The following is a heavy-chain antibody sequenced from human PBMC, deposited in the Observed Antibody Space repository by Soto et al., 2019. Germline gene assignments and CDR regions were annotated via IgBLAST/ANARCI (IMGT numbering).Heavy chain of an antibody. Sequence: QVQLVESGGGVVQPGRSLRLSCAASGFTFSSYAMHWVRQAPGKGLEWVAVISYDGSNKYYADSVKGRFTISRDNSKNTLYGGMDSLGAEDTAVYYCARGWGRGVVVTATGCAEYFQHWGQGTLVTVSS. CDR1: GFTFSSYA. CDR3: ARGWGRGVVVTATGCAEYFQH. CDR2: ISYDGSNK. D-gene: IGHD2-21*02. J-gene: IGHJ1*01. V-gene: IGHV3-30-3*01.